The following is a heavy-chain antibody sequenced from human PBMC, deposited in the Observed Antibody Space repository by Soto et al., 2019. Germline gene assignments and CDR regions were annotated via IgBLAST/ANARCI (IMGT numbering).Heavy chain of an antibody. CDR1: GGSISSSSYY. CDR3: ARPGDRSDY. Sequence: SETLSLTCTVSGGSISSSSYYWGWIRQPPGKGLEWIGSIYYSGSTYYNPSLKSRVTISVDTSKNQFSLKLSSVTAADTAVYYCARPGDRSDYRGQGTLVTVSS. D-gene: IGHD3-10*01. V-gene: IGHV4-39*07. J-gene: IGHJ4*02. CDR2: IYYSGST.